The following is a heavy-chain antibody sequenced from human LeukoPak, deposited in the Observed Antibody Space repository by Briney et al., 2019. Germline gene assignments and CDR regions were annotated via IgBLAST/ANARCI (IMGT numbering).Heavy chain of an antibody. Sequence: PGGSLRLSRAASGFTFSNFDMHWVRQLTGKGLEWVSGIGPTGDTYYAGSVKGRFTISRENAKNSLYLQMNSLRAGDTAVYYCARGGGFDYWGQGTLVTVSS. CDR2: IGPTGDT. CDR1: GFTFSNFD. V-gene: IGHV3-13*04. D-gene: IGHD3-10*01. J-gene: IGHJ4*02. CDR3: ARGGGFDY.